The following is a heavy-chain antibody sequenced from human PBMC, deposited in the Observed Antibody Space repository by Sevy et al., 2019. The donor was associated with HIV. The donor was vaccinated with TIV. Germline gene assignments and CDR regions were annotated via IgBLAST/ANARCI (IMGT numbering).Heavy chain of an antibody. Sequence: GGSLRLSCAASGFTFSSYAMSWVRQAPGKGLEWVSAISGRGGSTYYADSVKGRFPISRDNSKNPRYLQMNSLRAEDTAVYYWAKDDGVLRFSPSGMDVWGQGTTVTVSS. CDR1: GFTFSSYA. V-gene: IGHV3-23*01. D-gene: IGHD3-3*01. J-gene: IGHJ6*02. CDR3: AKDDGVLRFSPSGMDV. CDR2: ISGRGGST.